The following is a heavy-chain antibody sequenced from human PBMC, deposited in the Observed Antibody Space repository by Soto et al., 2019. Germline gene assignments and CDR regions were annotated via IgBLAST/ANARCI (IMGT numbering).Heavy chain of an antibody. CDR2: ISAYNGNT. J-gene: IGHJ6*03. CDR3: ARAITGTTYYYYYYMDV. V-gene: IGHV1-18*01. CDR1: GYTFTSYG. D-gene: IGHD1-7*01. Sequence: ASVKVSCKASGYTFTSYGISWVRQAPGQGLEWMGWISAYNGNTNYAQKLQGRVTMTTDTSTSTAYMELRSLRSDDTAVYYCARAITGTTYYYYYYMDVWGKGTTVTVSS.